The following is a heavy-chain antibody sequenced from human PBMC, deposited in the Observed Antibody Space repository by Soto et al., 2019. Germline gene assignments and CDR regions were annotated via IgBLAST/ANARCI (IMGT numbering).Heavy chain of an antibody. J-gene: IGHJ4*02. D-gene: IGHD2-15*01. CDR2: INSDGSST. CDR3: VRTSIAVAAATLEDY. CDR1: GFTFSSYW. Sequence: EVQLVESGGGLVQPGGSLRLSCAASGFTFSSYWMHWVRQAPGKGLVWVSRINSDGSSTSYADSVKGRFTTSRDHAKNTLYLQMNSLRAEDTAVYYCVRTSIAVAAATLEDYWGQGTLVTVSS. V-gene: IGHV3-74*01.